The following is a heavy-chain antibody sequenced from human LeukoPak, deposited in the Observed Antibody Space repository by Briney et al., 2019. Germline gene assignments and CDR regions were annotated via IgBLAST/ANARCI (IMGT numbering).Heavy chain of an antibody. CDR3: ARVSIAAAGTPPCDAFDI. Sequence: GGSLRLSCAASGFTFSDYYMTWIRQAPGKGLEWVAHISPTGSTTQYVASVKGRFTISRDNAKNSLYLQMNSLRAEDTAVYYCARVSIAAAGTPPCDAFDIWGQGTMVTVSS. CDR1: GFTFSDYY. CDR2: ISPTGSTT. D-gene: IGHD6-13*01. V-gene: IGHV3-11*04. J-gene: IGHJ3*02.